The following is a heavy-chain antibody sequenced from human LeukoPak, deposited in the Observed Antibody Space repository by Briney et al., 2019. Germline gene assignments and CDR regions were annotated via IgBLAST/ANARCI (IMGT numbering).Heavy chain of an antibody. J-gene: IGHJ4*02. CDR3: ASNPPAAESY. CDR1: GGSISSSSYY. CDR2: IYYSGST. V-gene: IGHV4-39*01. D-gene: IGHD6-13*01. Sequence: PSETLSLTCTVSGGSISSSSYYWGWIRQPPGKGLEWIGSIYYSGSTYYNPSLKSRVTISVDTSKNQFSLKLSSVTAADTAVYYCASNPPAAESYWGQGTLVTVSS.